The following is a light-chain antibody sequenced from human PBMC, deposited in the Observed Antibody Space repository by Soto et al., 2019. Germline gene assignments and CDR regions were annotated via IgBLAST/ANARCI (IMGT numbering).Light chain of an antibody. CDR3: CSYAGVSGV. V-gene: IGLV2-23*01. CDR1: SSDVGGYDL. J-gene: IGLJ3*02. Sequence: QSALTQPASVSASPGQSITISCTGTSSDVGGYDLVSWYQQRPGKAPKLMIYEGNKRPSGVSNRFSVSKSGNTASLTISGLQAEDDADYYCCSYAGVSGVFGGGTKLTVL. CDR2: EGN.